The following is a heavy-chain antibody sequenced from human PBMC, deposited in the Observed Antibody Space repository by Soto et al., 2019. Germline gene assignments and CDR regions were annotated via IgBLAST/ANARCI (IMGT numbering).Heavy chain of an antibody. Sequence: ESLTISCKGSGYSFTIYWISWVRQMPGKGLEWMGIIYPGDSDTRYSPSFQGQVTISANKSISTAYLQWSSLKASDTAMYYCARPPQVGALDYWGQGTLVTVSS. D-gene: IGHD1-26*01. J-gene: IGHJ4*02. CDR2: IYPGDSDT. CDR1: GYSFTIYW. V-gene: IGHV5-51*01. CDR3: ARPPQVGALDY.